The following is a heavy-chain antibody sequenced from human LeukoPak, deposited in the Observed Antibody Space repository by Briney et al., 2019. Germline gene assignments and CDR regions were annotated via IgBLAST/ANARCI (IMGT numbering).Heavy chain of an antibody. V-gene: IGHV1-58*02. CDR3: AAELGFMDTAMV. D-gene: IGHD5-18*01. CDR1: GFTFTSSA. CDR2: IVVGSGNT. Sequence: SVKVSCKASGFTFTSSAMQWVRQARAQRLEWIGWIVVGSGNTNYAQKFQERVTITRDMSTSTAYMELSSLRSEDTAVYYCAAELGFMDTAMVWGQGTLVTVSS. J-gene: IGHJ4*02.